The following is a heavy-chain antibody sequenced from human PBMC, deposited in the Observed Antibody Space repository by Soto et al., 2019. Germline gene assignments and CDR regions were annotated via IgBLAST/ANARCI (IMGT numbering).Heavy chain of an antibody. Sequence: QVQLVQSGAEVKKPGASVKVSCKASGYTFTSYGISWVRQAPGQGLGWMGWISAYNGNTNHAQKLQGRVTMTTDTSTSTAYMELRSLRSDDTAVYYCASSLLVGYGLEGESDWGQGTLVTVSS. J-gene: IGHJ4*02. V-gene: IGHV1-18*01. CDR1: GYTFTSYG. CDR2: ISAYNGNT. D-gene: IGHD5-18*01. CDR3: ASSLLVGYGLEGESD.